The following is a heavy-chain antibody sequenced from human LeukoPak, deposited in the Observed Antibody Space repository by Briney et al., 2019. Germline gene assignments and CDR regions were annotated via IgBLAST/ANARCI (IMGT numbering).Heavy chain of an antibody. Sequence: GGSLRLSCSASGFTFRSYVMYWVRQAPGKGLEYVPVISSNGGSTNYADSVKGRFTISRDNSKNTLYLQMSSLRAEDTAVYYCVKGNNYDSSGYQFDYWGQGTLVTVSS. CDR1: GFTFRSYV. CDR3: VKGNNYDSSGYQFDY. CDR2: ISSNGGST. D-gene: IGHD3-22*01. J-gene: IGHJ4*02. V-gene: IGHV3-64D*06.